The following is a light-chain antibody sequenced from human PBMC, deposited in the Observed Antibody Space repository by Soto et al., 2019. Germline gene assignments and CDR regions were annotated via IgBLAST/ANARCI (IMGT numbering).Light chain of an antibody. J-gene: IGKJ2*01. CDR3: QHYGSSPPYT. CDR1: QSVTSSY. V-gene: IGKV3-20*01. CDR2: GAS. Sequence: EIVLTQSPGTLSLSPGERATLSCRASQSVTSSYLAWYQQKPGQAPRLLIYGASSRATGIPDRFSGSGSGTDFTLTIIRLEHEDYAVYYCQHYGSSPPYTFGQGTKLEIK.